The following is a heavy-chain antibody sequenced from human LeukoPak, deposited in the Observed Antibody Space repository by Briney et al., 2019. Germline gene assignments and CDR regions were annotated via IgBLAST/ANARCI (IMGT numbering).Heavy chain of an antibody. J-gene: IGHJ4*02. CDR2: ITGSGSYT. CDR3: ATGDSSGYYFSYY. D-gene: IGHD3-22*01. Sequence: KPGGSLRLSCAASGFTFSNDWMSWVRQAPGEGLEWVSSITGSGSYTYYADSVKGRFTISRDSAKNSLYLQMNSLRAEDTAVYYCATGDSSGYYFSYYWGQGTLVTVSS. V-gene: IGHV3-21*01. CDR1: GFTFSNDW.